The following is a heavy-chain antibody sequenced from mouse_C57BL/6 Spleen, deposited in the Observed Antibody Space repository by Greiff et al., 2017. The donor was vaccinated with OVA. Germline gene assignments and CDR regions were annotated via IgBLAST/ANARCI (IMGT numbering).Heavy chain of an antibody. V-gene: IGHV1-80*01. D-gene: IGHD1-1*01. CDR3: ARHGSSYYAMDY. CDR2: IYPGDGDT. CDR1: GYAFSSYW. Sequence: VQLQQSGAELVKPGASVKISCKASGYAFSSYWMNWVKQRPGKGLEWIGQIYPGDGDTNSNGKFKGKATLTADKSSSTAYMQLSSLTSEDSAVYFCARHGSSYYAMDYWGQGTSVTVSS. J-gene: IGHJ4*01.